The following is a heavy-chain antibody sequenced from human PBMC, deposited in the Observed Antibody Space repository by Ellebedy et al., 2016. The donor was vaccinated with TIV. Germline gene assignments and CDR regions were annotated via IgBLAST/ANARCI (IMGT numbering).Heavy chain of an antibody. J-gene: IGHJ4*02. CDR1: GFTFSNYW. D-gene: IGHD5-12*01. CDR2: MKPDGSEI. CDR3: ARDTYRGHDY. Sequence: GESLKISCAVSGFTFSNYWISWVRRAPGKGLEWVANMKPDGSEIYYVDSVKGRFTISRDNAKSALYLQMNNLRAEDTAVYYCARDTYRGHDYWGQGTLVTVSS. V-gene: IGHV3-7*03.